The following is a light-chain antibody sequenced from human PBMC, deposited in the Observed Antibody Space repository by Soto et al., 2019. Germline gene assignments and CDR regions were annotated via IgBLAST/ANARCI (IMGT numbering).Light chain of an antibody. Sequence: QSALIQPASVSGSPGQSITISCTGTSSDIGRYKYVSWYQHHPDKAPKLLIYEVSNRPSGVSSRFSGSKSGNAASLIISGLQAEDEADYFCSSYTINTTVIFGGGTKLTV. V-gene: IGLV2-14*01. J-gene: IGLJ2*01. CDR3: SSYTINTTVI. CDR1: SSDIGRYKY. CDR2: EVS.